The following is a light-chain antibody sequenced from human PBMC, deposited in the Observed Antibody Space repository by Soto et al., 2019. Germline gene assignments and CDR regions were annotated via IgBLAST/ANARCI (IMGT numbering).Light chain of an antibody. J-gene: IGKJ2*01. CDR3: QQYGSSQYT. Sequence: EIVLTQSPGTLSLSPGERATLSCRASQSVSSSYLAWYQQKPGQAPRLLIYGASSRATGIPARFSGSGSGTAFTLTISRLEPEDFAVYYCQQYGSSQYTFGQGTKLEIK. CDR1: QSVSSSY. V-gene: IGKV3-20*01. CDR2: GAS.